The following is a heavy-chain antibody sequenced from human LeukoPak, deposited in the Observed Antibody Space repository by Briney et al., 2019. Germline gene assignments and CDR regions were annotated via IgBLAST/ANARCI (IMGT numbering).Heavy chain of an antibody. J-gene: IGHJ5*02. CDR1: GGTFSSYA. D-gene: IGHD6-13*01. V-gene: IGHV1-69*06. Sequence: ASVKVSCKASGGTFSSYAISWVRQAPGQGLEWMGGIIPIFGTANYAQKFQGRVTITADKSTSTAYMELSSLRSEDTAVYYCARPVIGIAAAGTVWFDPWGQGTLVTVSS. CDR3: ARPVIGIAAAGTVWFDP. CDR2: IIPIFGTA.